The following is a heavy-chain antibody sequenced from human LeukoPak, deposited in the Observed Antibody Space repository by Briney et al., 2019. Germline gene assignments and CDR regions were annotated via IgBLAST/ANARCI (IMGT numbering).Heavy chain of an antibody. Sequence: GGSLRLSCAASGFTFSSYSMNWVRQAPGKGLEWLSYISSGSGTIYYADSVKGRLTISRDNAKSSLYLQMNSLRDEDTAVYYCARQTSYDSSGYPIDYWGQGTLVTVSS. CDR2: ISSGSGTI. V-gene: IGHV3-48*02. CDR3: ARQTSYDSSGYPIDY. J-gene: IGHJ4*02. CDR1: GFTFSSYS. D-gene: IGHD3-22*01.